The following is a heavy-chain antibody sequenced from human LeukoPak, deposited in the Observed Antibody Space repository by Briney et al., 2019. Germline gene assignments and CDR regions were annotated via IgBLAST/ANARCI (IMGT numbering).Heavy chain of an antibody. CDR1: GFTFSDYY. D-gene: IGHD5-18*01. V-gene: IGHV3-11*04. CDR2: ISSSGSTI. J-gene: IGHJ4*02. CDR3: ARDLADTAMVNPLDY. Sequence: PGGSLRLSCAASGFTFSDYYMSWIRQAPGKGLEWVSYISSSGSTIYYADSVKGRFTISRDNAKNSLYLQMNSLRAEDTAVYYCARDLADTAMVNPLDYWGQGTLVTVSS.